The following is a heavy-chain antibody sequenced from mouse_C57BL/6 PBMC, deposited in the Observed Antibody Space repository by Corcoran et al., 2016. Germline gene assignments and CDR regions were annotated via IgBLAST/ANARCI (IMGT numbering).Heavy chain of an antibody. D-gene: IGHD2-3*01. CDR3: ARSYDGYPMDY. Sequence: QVQLQQSGAELARPGASVKLSCKASGYTFTSYGISWVKQRTGQGLEWIGEIYPRSGNTYYNEKFKGKATLTVDKSSSTAYMELRSLTSEDSAVYFCARSYDGYPMDYWGQGTSVTVSS. CDR2: IYPRSGNT. J-gene: IGHJ4*01. V-gene: IGHV1-81*01. CDR1: GYTFTSYG.